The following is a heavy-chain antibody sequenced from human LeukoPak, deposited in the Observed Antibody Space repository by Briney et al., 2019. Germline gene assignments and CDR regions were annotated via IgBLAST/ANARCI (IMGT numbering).Heavy chain of an antibody. CDR3: ASMVYGYYYYYMDV. Sequence: PSETLSLTCAVYGGSFSGYYWSWIRQPPGKGLEWIGEINHSGSTNYNPSLKSRVTISVDTSKNQFSLKLSSVTAADTAVYYCASMVYGYYYYYMDVWGKGTTVTVSS. CDR2: INHSGST. D-gene: IGHD2-8*01. V-gene: IGHV4-34*01. J-gene: IGHJ6*03. CDR1: GGSFSGYY.